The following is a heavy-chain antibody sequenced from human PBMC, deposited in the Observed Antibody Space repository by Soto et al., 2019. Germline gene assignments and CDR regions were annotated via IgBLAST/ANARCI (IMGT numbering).Heavy chain of an antibody. D-gene: IGHD6-13*01. J-gene: IGHJ6*02. Sequence: QLQLQESGPVLVKPSETLSLTCTVSGGSISSRSYWGWIRQPPGKGLEWIGSIYSTGNTYYNPSLKSRVSISADTSKNQFSLKLTSVTAADTAVYYCRRSSRYSTDVWGQGTTVTFPS. CDR1: GGSISSRSY. CDR3: RRSSRYSTDV. CDR2: IYSTGNT. V-gene: IGHV4-39*01.